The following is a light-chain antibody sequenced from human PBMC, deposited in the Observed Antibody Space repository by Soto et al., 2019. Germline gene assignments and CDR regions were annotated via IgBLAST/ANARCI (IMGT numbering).Light chain of an antibody. V-gene: IGKV3-15*01. CDR3: QQYSQWPLT. CDR2: FVS. J-gene: IGKJ4*01. Sequence: EIVMTQSPATLSVSPGEKATLSCRASQTVSNNLAWYQQKPGQAPRLLIYFVSTRATGIPARFSGSGSGTEFTLTISSLLSEDFAVYYCQQYSQWPLTFGGGTKVETK. CDR1: QTVSNN.